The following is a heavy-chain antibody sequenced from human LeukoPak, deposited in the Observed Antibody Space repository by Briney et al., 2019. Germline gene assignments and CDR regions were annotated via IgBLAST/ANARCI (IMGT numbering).Heavy chain of an antibody. CDR3: AREVSSTEGFDP. CDR2: ISTYNGNT. J-gene: IGHJ5*02. Sequence: GASVRFSCNASGYTFISSYLHWVRQAPGQGLEWMGWISTYNGNTNYAQRLQGRVTMTTDTSTSTAYMELRSLRSDDTAVYYCAREVSSTEGFDPWGQGTLVTVSS. V-gene: IGHV1-18*04. CDR1: GYTFISSY. D-gene: IGHD2-2*01.